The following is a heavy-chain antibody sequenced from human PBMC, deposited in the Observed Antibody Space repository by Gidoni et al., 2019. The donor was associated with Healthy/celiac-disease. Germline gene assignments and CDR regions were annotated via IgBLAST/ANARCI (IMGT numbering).Heavy chain of an antibody. D-gene: IGHD3-3*01. CDR2: IYYSGST. V-gene: IGHV4-59*01. Sequence: QVQLQESGPGLVKPSETLSLTCTVSGGSISSYYWSWIRQPPGKGLEWIGYIYYSGSTNYNPSLKSRVTISVDTSKNQFSLKLSSVTAADTAVYYCARSGDVRFLEWLFPGEVDYWGQGTLVTVSS. J-gene: IGHJ4*02. CDR3: ARSGDVRFLEWLFPGEVDY. CDR1: GGSISSYY.